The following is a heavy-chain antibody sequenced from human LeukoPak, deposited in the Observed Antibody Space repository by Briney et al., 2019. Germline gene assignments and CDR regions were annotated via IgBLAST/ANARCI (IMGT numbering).Heavy chain of an antibody. Sequence: GGSLRLSCAASGFTFSSYGMHWVRQAPGKGLEWVSYISSSSSTIYYAGSVKGRFIISRDNAKKSLYLHMNSLRDEDTAVYYCARDGGYCSSTNCHLDYWGQGTLVTVSS. CDR3: ARDGGYCSSTNCHLDY. CDR2: ISSSSSTI. J-gene: IGHJ4*02. V-gene: IGHV3-48*02. CDR1: GFTFSSYG. D-gene: IGHD2-2*01.